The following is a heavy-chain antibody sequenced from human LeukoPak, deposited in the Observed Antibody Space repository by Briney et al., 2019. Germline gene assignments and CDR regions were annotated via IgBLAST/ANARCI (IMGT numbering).Heavy chain of an antibody. Sequence: SQTLSLTCAISGDSVSSNSAAWNWVRQSPSRGLEWLGRTYYRSKWYNEYAVSVQSRVTINPDTSKNQFSLQLNSVTPEDTAVYYCARGGTSGTPFDYWGQGTLVTVSS. CDR3: ARGGTSGTPFDY. J-gene: IGHJ4*02. CDR1: GDSVSSNSAA. D-gene: IGHD1/OR15-1a*01. V-gene: IGHV6-1*01. CDR2: TYYRSKWYN.